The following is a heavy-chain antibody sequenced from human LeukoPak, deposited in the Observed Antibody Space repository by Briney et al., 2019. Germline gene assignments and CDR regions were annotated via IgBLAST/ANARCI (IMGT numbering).Heavy chain of an antibody. CDR3: TRERYSGSYRDAFEI. V-gene: IGHV1-8*03. J-gene: IGHJ3*02. CDR2: MNPNSGNT. D-gene: IGHD1-26*01. CDR1: GYTFTSYD. Sequence: ASVKVSCKASGYTFTSYDINWVRQATGQGLEWMGRMNPNSGNTGYAQKFQGRVTITRNTSISTAYMELSSLRSEDTAVYYCTRERYSGSYRDAFEIWGQGTMVTVSS.